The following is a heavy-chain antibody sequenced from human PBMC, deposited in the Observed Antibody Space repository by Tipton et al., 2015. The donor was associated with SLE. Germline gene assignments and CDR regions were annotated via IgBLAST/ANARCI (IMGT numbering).Heavy chain of an antibody. D-gene: IGHD6-19*01. Sequence: TLSLTCTVSGYSISSGYYWGWIRQPPGKGLEWIGSIHHSGSTYYNPSLKSRVTISVDTSKNQFSLKLSSVTAADTAVYYCARGRAGDAFDIWGQGTMVTVSS. V-gene: IGHV4-38-2*02. CDR3: ARGRAGDAFDI. CDR1: GYSISSGYY. J-gene: IGHJ3*02. CDR2: IHHSGST.